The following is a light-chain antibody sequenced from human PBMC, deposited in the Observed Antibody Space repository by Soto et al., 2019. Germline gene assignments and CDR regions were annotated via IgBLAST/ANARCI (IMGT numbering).Light chain of an antibody. CDR2: DVN. CDR3: SSYRSGSTLV. J-gene: IGLJ2*01. Sequence: QSALTQPASVSGSPGQSITISCTGTSSDVGGSNYVSWYQQHPGKAPKLMIYDVNNRPSGISNRVSGSNSGNTASLTISGRQAEDEADYYCSSYRSGSTLVFGGGTKLTVL. CDR1: SSDVGGSNY. V-gene: IGLV2-14*01.